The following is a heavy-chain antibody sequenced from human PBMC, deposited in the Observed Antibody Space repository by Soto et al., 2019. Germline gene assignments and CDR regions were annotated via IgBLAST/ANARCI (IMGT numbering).Heavy chain of an antibody. V-gene: IGHV3-7*04. CDR2: IKEDGSEK. J-gene: IGHJ3*02. D-gene: IGHD3-22*01. CDR3: ARDQSEFTYYYDSSALADAFDI. CDR1: GFSFSHYW. Sequence: PGGSLRLSCVTSGFSFSHYWMTWVRQAPGKGLEWVANIKEDGSEKYYVDSVKGRFTISRDNAKNSLYLQMNSLRAEDTAVYYCARDQSEFTYYYDSSALADAFDIWGQGTMVTVSS.